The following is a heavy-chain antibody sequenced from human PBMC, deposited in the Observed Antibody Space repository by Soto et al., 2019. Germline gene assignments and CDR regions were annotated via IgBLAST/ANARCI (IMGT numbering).Heavy chain of an antibody. D-gene: IGHD3-10*02. Sequence: LVPMSDPRTVAYGSSIGLGCYRVMKKKHPGKGLEWIGNVYYGGSTYYNPSLKSRVTISVETSKSQFSLKLSSVTAADTAVYYCAVFFFQAEDGIRVVRSVSAFLLNRSSDL. CDR2: VYYGGST. V-gene: IGHV4-39*01. J-gene: IGHJ2*01. CDR1: YGSSIGLGCY. CDR3: AVFFFQAEDGIRVVRSVSAFLLNRSSDL.